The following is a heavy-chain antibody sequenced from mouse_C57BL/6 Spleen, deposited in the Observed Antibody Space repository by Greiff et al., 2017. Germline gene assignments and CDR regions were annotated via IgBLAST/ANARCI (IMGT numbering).Heavy chain of an antibody. V-gene: IGHV2-2*01. J-gene: IGHJ1*03. D-gene: IGHD2-3*01. CDR1: GFSFTSYG. CDR2: IWRGGSK. Sequence: VQRVESGPGLVQPSQSLSITCTVSGFSFTSYGVRWVRQSPGKGLEWLGVIWRGGSKAYNAAFISILSSSNDNSTSQVFFKMNSRQADDTSMYYCSIYDGYYRYFDVWGTGTTVTVSS. CDR3: SIYDGYYRYFDV.